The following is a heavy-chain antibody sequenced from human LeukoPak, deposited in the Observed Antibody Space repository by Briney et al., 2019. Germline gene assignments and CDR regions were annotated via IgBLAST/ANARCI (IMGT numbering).Heavy chain of an antibody. CDR2: SYYSGRT. J-gene: IGHJ5*02. CDR3: ARAGIAAAGTRFDP. CDR1: GGSISSYY. V-gene: IGHV4-59*01. D-gene: IGHD6-13*01. Sequence: SETLSLTCTVSGGSISSYYSSWIRQPPGKGLEWIGYSYYSGRTNYNTSPKSRVNISVDTSKNQFSLKLSSVTAADTAVYYCARAGIAAAGTRFDPWGQGTLVTVSS.